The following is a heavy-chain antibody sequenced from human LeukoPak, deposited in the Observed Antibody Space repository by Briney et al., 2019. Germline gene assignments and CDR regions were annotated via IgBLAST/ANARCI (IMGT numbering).Heavy chain of an antibody. CDR3: ARHPLIVVVPAAIGGNWYFDL. V-gene: IGHV4-4*07. CDR1: GGSISSYY. D-gene: IGHD2-2*02. CDR2: IYTSGST. Sequence: SETLSLTCTVSGGSISSYYWGWIRQPAGKGLEWIGRIYTSGSTNYNPSLKSRVTMSVDTSKNQFSLKLSSVTAADTAVYYCARHPLIVVVPAAIGGNWYFDLWGRGTLVTVSS. J-gene: IGHJ2*01.